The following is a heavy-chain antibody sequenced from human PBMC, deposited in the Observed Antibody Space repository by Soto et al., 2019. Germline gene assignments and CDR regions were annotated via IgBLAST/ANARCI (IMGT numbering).Heavy chain of an antibody. V-gene: IGHV3-23*01. CDR2: ISGSGGSI. CDR1: GFTFSTYA. Sequence: EVQLLESGGGLVQPGGSLRLSCAASGFTFSTYAMNWVRQAPGNGVEWVSAISGSGGSIHYADSVKGRFTISRDNSTNTLYLQMNSLRDEDTAVDHCVKGYWKGDVWGQGTTVTVSS. D-gene: IGHD1-1*01. CDR3: VKGYWKGDV. J-gene: IGHJ6*02.